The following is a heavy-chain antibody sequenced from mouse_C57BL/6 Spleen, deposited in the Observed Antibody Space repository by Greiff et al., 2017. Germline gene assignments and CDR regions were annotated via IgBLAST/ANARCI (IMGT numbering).Heavy chain of an antibody. CDR2: IHPNSGST. J-gene: IGHJ2*01. CDR1: GYTFTSYW. D-gene: IGHD4-1*02. V-gene: IGHV1-64*01. Sequence: VQLQQPGAELVKPGASVKLSCKASGYTFTSYWMHWVKQRPGQGLEWIGMIHPNSGSTNYNEKFKSKATLTVDKSSSTAYMQLSSLTSEDSAVYYCARRSRTNWAYFDYWGQGTTLTVSS. CDR3: ARRSRTNWAYFDY.